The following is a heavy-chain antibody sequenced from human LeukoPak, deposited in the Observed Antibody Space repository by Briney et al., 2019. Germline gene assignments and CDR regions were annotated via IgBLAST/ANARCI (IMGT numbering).Heavy chain of an antibody. J-gene: IGHJ4*02. CDR3: AREIAAAGYAY. V-gene: IGHV3-48*03. CDR2: IGSSGSTI. CDR1: GFTFSSYE. Sequence: PGGSLRLSCAASGFTFSSYEMNWVRQAPGKGLEWVSYIGSSGSTIYYADSVKGRFTISRDNAKNSLYLQMNSQRAEDTAVYYCAREIAAAGYAYWGQGTLVTVSS. D-gene: IGHD6-13*01.